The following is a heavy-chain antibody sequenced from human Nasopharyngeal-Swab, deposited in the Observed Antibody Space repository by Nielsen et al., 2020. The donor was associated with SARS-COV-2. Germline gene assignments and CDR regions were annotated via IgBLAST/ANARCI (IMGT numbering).Heavy chain of an antibody. D-gene: IGHD2/OR15-2a*01. CDR3: ARDQSVMTAHKYFYYGIDV. CDR1: GFIFRNYA. CDR2: ISPDGSQD. J-gene: IGHJ6*02. V-gene: IGHV3-30*04. Sequence: GGSLRLSCATSGFIFRNYAIHWVRQAPGKGLEWVTVISPDGSQDYYTDSVKGRFTISRDNSKNTLNLRMNSLTTDDTAVYYCARDQSVMTAHKYFYYGIDVWGPGTAVTVSS.